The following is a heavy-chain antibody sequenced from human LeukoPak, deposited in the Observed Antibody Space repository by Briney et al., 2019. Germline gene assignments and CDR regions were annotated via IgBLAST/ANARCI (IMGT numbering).Heavy chain of an antibody. J-gene: IGHJ4*02. CDR3: AGRSGGDSTGWDYFDY. V-gene: IGHV4-59*01. CDR1: GGSISSYY. CDR2: IYYSGST. Sequence: SETLSLTCTVSGGSISSYYWSWIRQPPGKGLEWIGYIYYSGSTNYNPSLKSRVTISVDTSKNQFSLKLTSVTAADTAVYYCAGRSGGDSTGWDYFDYWGRGTLVTVSS. D-gene: IGHD6-19*01.